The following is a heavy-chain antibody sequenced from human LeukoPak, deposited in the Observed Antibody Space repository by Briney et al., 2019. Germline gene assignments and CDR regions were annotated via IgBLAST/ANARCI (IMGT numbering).Heavy chain of an antibody. CDR3: ARVQRAAAGNIALGY. J-gene: IGHJ4*02. CDR1: GYTCTSYD. CDR2: MNPNSGNT. D-gene: IGHD6-13*01. Sequence: ASVKVSCKASGYTCTSYDINWVRQATGQGREWMGWMNPNSGNTGYAQKFQGRVTMTRNTSISTAHMELSSLRSEDTAVYYCARVQRAAAGNIALGYWGQGTLVTVSS. V-gene: IGHV1-8*01.